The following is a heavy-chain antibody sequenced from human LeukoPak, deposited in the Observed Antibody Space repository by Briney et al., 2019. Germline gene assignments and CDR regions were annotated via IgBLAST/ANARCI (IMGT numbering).Heavy chain of an antibody. CDR3: ARGTPIRGSSWLYYYYYYMDV. V-gene: IGHV4-39*07. CDR2: IYYSGST. Sequence: SETLSLTCTVSGGSISSSSYYWGWIRQPPGKGLEWIGSIYYSGSTYYNPSLKSRVTISVDTSKNQFSLKLSSVTAADTAVYYCARGTPIRGSSWLYYYYYYMDVWGKGTTVTVSS. D-gene: IGHD6-13*01. J-gene: IGHJ6*03. CDR1: GGSISSSSYY.